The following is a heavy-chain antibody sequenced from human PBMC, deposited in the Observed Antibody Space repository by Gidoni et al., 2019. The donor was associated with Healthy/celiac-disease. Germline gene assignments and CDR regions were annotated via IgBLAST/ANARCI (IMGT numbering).Heavy chain of an antibody. J-gene: IGHJ5*02. D-gene: IGHD6-13*01. V-gene: IGHV3-9*01. Sequence: EVQLVESGGGLVQPGRSLRLSCAASGFTFADYAMHWVRQAPGKGLEWVSGISWNSGSIGYADSVKGRFTISRDNAKNSLYLQMNSLRAEDTALYYCAKDSLVAAAQGGFDPWGQGTLVTVSS. CDR2: ISWNSGSI. CDR1: GFTFADYA. CDR3: AKDSLVAAAQGGFDP.